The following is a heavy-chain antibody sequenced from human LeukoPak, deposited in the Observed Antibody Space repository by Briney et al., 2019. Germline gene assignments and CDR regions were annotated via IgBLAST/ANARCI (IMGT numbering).Heavy chain of an antibody. V-gene: IGHV1-18*01. CDR1: GYTFTSYG. D-gene: IGHD3-22*01. CDR2: VSGYNGNT. J-gene: IGHJ4*02. CDR3: VRGYHYDSSGFGSPDY. Sequence: AXXKVSCKASGYTFTSYGISWVRQAPGQGLEWMGWVSGYNGNTNYAQKFQGRVTMTTDTSTSTAYMELRSLRSDDTAMYYCVRGYHYDSSGFGSPDYWGQGTLVTVSS.